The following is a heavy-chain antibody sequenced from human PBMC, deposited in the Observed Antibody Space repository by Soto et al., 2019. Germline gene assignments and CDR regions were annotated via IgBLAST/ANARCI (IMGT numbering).Heavy chain of an antibody. CDR3: ERVRVLLWFGELSYYYGMDV. Sequence: ASVKVSCKASGYTFTSYDINWVRQATGQGLEWMGWMNPNSGNTGYAQKFQGRVTMTRNTSISTAYMELSSLRSEDTAVYYCERVRVLLWFGELSYYYGMDVWGQGTTVTVSS. D-gene: IGHD3-10*01. CDR2: MNPNSGNT. CDR1: GYTFTSYD. V-gene: IGHV1-8*01. J-gene: IGHJ6*02.